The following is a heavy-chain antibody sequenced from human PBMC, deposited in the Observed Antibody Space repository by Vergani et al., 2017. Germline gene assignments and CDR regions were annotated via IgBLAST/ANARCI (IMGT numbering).Heavy chain of an antibody. CDR2: ITAYNGDP. CDR3: ARSSGYYSYYFDF. D-gene: IGHD3-22*01. J-gene: IGHJ4*02. Sequence: QVQLVQPGAEMKKPGASVKVSCKASGYTFTAYGISWVRQAPGQGLEWLGWITAYNGDPKYTRRLQDRITLTTDPSTATVYLELSSLRSEDTAVYYCARSSGYYSYYFDFWGQGTLVTVSS. CDR1: GYTFTAYG. V-gene: IGHV1-18*01.